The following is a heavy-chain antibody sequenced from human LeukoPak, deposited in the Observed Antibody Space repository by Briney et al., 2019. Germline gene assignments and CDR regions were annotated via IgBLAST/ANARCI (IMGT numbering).Heavy chain of an antibody. J-gene: IGHJ6*03. Sequence: SETLSLTCTVSGGSISSYYWSWIRQPPGKGLEWIGYIYYSGSANYNPSLKSRVTLSIDTSMNQFSLKLSSVTAADTAVYYCAYGSGSYYYMDVWGKGTTVTVSS. CDR2: IYYSGSA. D-gene: IGHD3-10*01. CDR1: GGSISSYY. CDR3: AYGSGSYYYMDV. V-gene: IGHV4-59*01.